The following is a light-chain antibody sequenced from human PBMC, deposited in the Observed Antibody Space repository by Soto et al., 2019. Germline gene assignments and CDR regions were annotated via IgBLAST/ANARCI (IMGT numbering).Light chain of an antibody. CDR2: DGS. V-gene: IGKV1-5*01. Sequence: GDRGTITCRASQSVSTWLAWYQQRPGKAPKLLIYDGSSLESGVPSRFSGSGSGTEFTLTISSLQPDDFATYYCQQYNSFIWTFGQGTKVDIK. J-gene: IGKJ1*01. CDR3: QQYNSFIWT. CDR1: QSVSTW.